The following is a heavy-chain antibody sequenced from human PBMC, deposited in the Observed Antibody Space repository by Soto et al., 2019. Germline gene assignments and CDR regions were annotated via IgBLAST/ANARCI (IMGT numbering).Heavy chain of an antibody. CDR3: VREMVVAGLENYFAY. CDR1: GFISSSYV. D-gene: IGHD6-19*01. J-gene: IGHJ4*01. CDR2: SWYDGSKK. Sequence: QVQLVESGGGVVQPGRSLRLSCATSGFISSSYVMQWVRQAPGKGLEGVGVSWYDGSKKYYADSVKGRFTISRDNPKNTLYLKMNSLRAEDTAVYYCVREMVVAGLENYFAYWGHGTLVTVSS. V-gene: IGHV3-33*01.